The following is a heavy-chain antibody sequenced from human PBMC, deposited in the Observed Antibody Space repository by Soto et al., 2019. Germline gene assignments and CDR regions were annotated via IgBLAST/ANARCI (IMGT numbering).Heavy chain of an antibody. D-gene: IGHD6-19*01. Sequence: ESGGGVVQPGRSLRLSCAASGFTFSSYGMHWVRQAPGKGLEWVAVIWYDGSNKYYADSVKGRFTISRDNSKNTLYLQMNSLRAEDTAVYYCARDLSSGPGAFDYWGQGTLVTVSS. CDR1: GFTFSSYG. J-gene: IGHJ4*02. CDR3: ARDLSSGPGAFDY. CDR2: IWYDGSNK. V-gene: IGHV3-33*01.